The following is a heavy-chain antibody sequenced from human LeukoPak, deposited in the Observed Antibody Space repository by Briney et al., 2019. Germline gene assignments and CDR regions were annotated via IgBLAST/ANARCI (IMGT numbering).Heavy chain of an antibody. CDR1: GFTFNSYW. CDR2: INTDGTST. D-gene: IGHD2-2*01. V-gene: IGHV3-74*01. J-gene: IGHJ4*02. Sequence: GGSLRLSCAASGFTFNSYWMHWVRQAPGKGLVWVSHINTDGTSTNLADSVKGRFTISRDNAKNTLYLQMNSLRADDTAVYYCARGSSTSCFYWGQGTLVTVSS. CDR3: ARGSSTSCFY.